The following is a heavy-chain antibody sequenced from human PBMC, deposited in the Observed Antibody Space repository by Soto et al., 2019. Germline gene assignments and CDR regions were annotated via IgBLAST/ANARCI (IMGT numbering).Heavy chain of an antibody. CDR2: ISSSSSYI. D-gene: IGHD3-9*01. CDR1: GFTFSSYS. J-gene: IGHJ6*02. CDR3: ARDSREGAPTNELRYFDWLLNNYYYYGMDV. V-gene: IGHV3-21*01. Sequence: GSLRLSCAASGFTFSSYSMNWVRQAPGKGLEWVSSISSSSSYIYYADSVKGRFTISRDNAKNSLYLQMNSLRAEDTAVYYCARDSREGAPTNELRYFDWLLNNYYYYGMDVWGQGTTVTVSS.